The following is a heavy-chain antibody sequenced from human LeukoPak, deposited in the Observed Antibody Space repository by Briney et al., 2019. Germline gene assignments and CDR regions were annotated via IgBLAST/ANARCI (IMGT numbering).Heavy chain of an antibody. Sequence: PGRSLRLSCAVSGFTFSRYTMHWVRQAPGKGLEWVTVILEDGTNKFYAESVKGRFTVSTDNSKNMLLLQMNSLRREDTAVYYCVSGDFRFWGQGTLVTVSS. D-gene: IGHD2-21*01. CDR1: GFTFSRYT. J-gene: IGHJ4*02. CDR3: VSGDFRF. CDR2: ILEDGTNK. V-gene: IGHV3-30*04.